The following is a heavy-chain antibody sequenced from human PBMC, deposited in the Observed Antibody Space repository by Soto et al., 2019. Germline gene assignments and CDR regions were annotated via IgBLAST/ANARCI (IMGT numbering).Heavy chain of an antibody. CDR2: TYYRSKWYN. CDR1: GGKVCSNRPA. CDR3: ARNWGEFYYFWRSSPSDYYSYCMHA. J-gene: IGHJ6*04. Sequence: SPAVSITEDIRGGKVCSNRPAPNYIKQSPARGLEWLGRTYYRSKWYNDYAVSVKSRITINPDTSKNQFSLQLNSVTPDDTAVDYCARNWGEFYYFWRSSPSDYYSYCMHAWGKGTTVTVSS. V-gene: IGHV6-1*01. D-gene: IGHD3-3*01.